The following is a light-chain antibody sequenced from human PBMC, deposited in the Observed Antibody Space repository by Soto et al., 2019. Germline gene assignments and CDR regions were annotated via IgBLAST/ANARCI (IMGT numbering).Light chain of an antibody. CDR3: LQDYSYPRT. CDR1: QGIRID. J-gene: IGKJ1*01. Sequence: AIQMTQSPSSLSASVGDRVTITCRASQGIRIDLGWYQQIPGKAPKLLIYGASNLQIGVPSRFSGSGSGTDFPLTISSLQPEDFATYYCLQDYSYPRTFGQGTKVEI. V-gene: IGKV1-6*01. CDR2: GAS.